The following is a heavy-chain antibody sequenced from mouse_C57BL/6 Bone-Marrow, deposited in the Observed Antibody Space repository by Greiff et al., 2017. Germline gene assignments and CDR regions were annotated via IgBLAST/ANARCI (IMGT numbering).Heavy chain of an antibody. CDR3: ARDYGSSYWYFDV. CDR2: IYPRDVST. J-gene: IGHJ1*03. CDR1: GYTFTSYD. D-gene: IGHD1-1*01. V-gene: IGHV1-85*01. Sequence: QVQLQQSGPELVKPGASVKLSCKASGYTFTSYDINWVKQRPGQGLEWIGWIYPRDVSTKYNEKFKGKATLTVDPSSSTAYMELRCLTAEDSAVYFCARDYGSSYWYFDVWGTGTTVTVSS.